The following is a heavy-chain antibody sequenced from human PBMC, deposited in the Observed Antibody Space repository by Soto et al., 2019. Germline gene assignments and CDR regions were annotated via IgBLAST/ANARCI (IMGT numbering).Heavy chain of an antibody. CDR3: ARAFASNKYYFDS. V-gene: IGHV1-69*13. CDR1: GGTFSSYI. CDR2: IIPIFGSA. Sequence: SVKVSCKASGGTFSSYIITWVRQAPGQGLEWMGGIIPIFGSADYAQKLQGRVTITADESTSTAYMELSSLRSEDTAVYYCARAFASNKYYFDSWGQGTQVTVSS. J-gene: IGHJ4*02. D-gene: IGHD3-3*02.